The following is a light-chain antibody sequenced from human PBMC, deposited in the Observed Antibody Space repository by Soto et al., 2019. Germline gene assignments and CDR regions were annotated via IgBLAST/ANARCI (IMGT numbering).Light chain of an antibody. V-gene: IGKV4-1*01. CDR2: WAS. Sequence: DIVMTQSXEXLAVSLGERATINCRSSQSILYSSNNKNLXAWYQQKPGQPPKLLIYWASTRQSGVPDRFSGSGSGXXXTLTISSLQAEDVAVYYCQQYYSPPRYTFGQGTRLGIK. CDR3: QQYYSPPRYT. J-gene: IGKJ2*01. CDR1: QSILYSSNNKNL.